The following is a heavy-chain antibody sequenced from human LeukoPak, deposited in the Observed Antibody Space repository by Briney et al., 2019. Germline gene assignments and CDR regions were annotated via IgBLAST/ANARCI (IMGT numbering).Heavy chain of an antibody. CDR3: AKATLVVTPDY. D-gene: IGHD4-23*01. CDR1: GFTFSSYA. J-gene: IGHJ4*02. V-gene: IGHV3-30*04. Sequence: PGGSLRLSCAASGFTFSSYAMHWVRQAPGKGLEWVAIILYDGSKKYYADSVKGRFTISRDNSENTLYLQMNSLRAEDTAVYYCAKATLVVTPDYWGQGTLVTVSS. CDR2: ILYDGSKK.